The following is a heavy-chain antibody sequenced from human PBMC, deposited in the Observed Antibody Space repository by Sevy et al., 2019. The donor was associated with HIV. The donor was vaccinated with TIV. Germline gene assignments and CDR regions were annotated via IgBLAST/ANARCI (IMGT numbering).Heavy chain of an antibody. CDR1: GDSISSGGYY. V-gene: IGHV4-31*03. Sequence: SETLSLTCTVSGDSISSGGYYWSWIRQHPGKGLEWIGYIYYSGSTYYNPSLKSRVTISVDTSKNQFSLKLSSVTAADTAVYYCATHIVVVPAATGLGFDPWGQGTLVTVSS. CDR2: IYYSGST. J-gene: IGHJ5*02. CDR3: ATHIVVVPAATGLGFDP. D-gene: IGHD2-2*01.